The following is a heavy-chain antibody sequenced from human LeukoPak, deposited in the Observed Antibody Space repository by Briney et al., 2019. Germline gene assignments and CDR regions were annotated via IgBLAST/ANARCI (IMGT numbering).Heavy chain of an antibody. D-gene: IGHD6-19*01. CDR1: GYTLTELS. J-gene: IGHJ4*02. V-gene: IGHV1-24*01. CDR3: ATDPRYPAVAGFGY. Sequence: ASVKVSCKVPGYTLTELSMHWVRQAPGKGLEWMGGFDPEDGETIYAQKFQGRVTMTEDTSTDTAYMELSSLRSEDTAVYYCATDPRYPAVAGFGYWGQGTLVTVSS. CDR2: FDPEDGET.